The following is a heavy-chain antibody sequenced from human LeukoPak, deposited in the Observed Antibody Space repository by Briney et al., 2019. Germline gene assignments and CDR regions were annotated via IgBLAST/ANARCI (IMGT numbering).Heavy chain of an antibody. V-gene: IGHV4-34*01. J-gene: IGHJ6*02. CDR2: INHSGST. Sequence: SETLSLTCAVYGGSFSGYYWSWIRQPPGKGLEWIGEINHSGSTNYSPSLKSRVTVSVDTSKNQFSLKLSSVTAADTAVYYCAGTDIVVVPERNYYYYGMDVWGQGTTVTVSS. CDR3: AGTDIVVVPERNYYYYGMDV. CDR1: GGSFSGYY. D-gene: IGHD2-2*01.